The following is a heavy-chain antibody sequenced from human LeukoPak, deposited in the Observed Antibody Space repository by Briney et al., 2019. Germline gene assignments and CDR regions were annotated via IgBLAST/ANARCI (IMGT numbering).Heavy chain of an antibody. CDR2: IYYSGST. CDR3: ARVYTTTNDFDY. J-gene: IGHJ4*02. Sequence: SETLSLTCTVSGGSISSYYWSWIRQPPGKGLEWIGYIYYSGSTNYNPSLKSRVTISVDTSKNQFSLKLGSVTAADTAVYYCARVYTTTNDFDYWGQGTLVTVSS. V-gene: IGHV4-59*01. D-gene: IGHD5-12*01. CDR1: GGSISSYY.